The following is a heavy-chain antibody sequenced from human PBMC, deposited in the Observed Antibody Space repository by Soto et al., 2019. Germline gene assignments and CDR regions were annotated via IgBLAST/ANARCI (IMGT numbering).Heavy chain of an antibody. CDR3: ARGGSSWSAEYYQH. D-gene: IGHD6-13*01. CDR2: ISGYNGNT. J-gene: IGHJ1*01. Sequence: GASVKVSCKASGYTFTNYGISWVRQAPGQGPEWMGWISGYNGNTKYAQTLQDRVTMTTDTSTSTVYMELRSLRSDDTAVDYCARGGSSWSAEYYQHWGQGTLVTVSS. V-gene: IGHV1-18*01. CDR1: GYTFTNYG.